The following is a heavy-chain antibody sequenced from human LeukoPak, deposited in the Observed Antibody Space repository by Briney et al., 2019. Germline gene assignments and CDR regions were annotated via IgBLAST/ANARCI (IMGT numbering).Heavy chain of an antibody. J-gene: IGHJ4*02. CDR3: ARAVYYYDSSGYYYGVYFDY. CDR2: IYLSGTT. CDR1: GGSISSGSSA. V-gene: IGHV4-30-2*01. D-gene: IGHD3-22*01. Sequence: SETLSLTCAVSGGSISSGSSAWSWIRQPPGKGLEWIGYIYLSGTTYRNPSLKSRVTISLDRSKHQFSLNLKSVTAADTAVYFYARAVYYYDSSGYYYGVYFDYWGQGTLVTVSP.